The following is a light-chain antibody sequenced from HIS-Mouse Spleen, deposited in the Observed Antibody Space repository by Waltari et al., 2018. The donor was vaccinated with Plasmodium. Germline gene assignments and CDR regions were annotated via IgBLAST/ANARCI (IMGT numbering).Light chain of an antibody. Sequence: ILLMHTPATLSVSPGVRATSSCRASQSVSSNLAWYQQKPGQAPRPLIYGASTRATGIPARFSGSGSGTEFTLTISSLQSEDFAVYYCQQYNNWSFTFGPGTKVDIK. CDR2: GAS. V-gene: IGKV3-15*01. J-gene: IGKJ3*01. CDR1: QSVSSN. CDR3: QQYNNWSFT.